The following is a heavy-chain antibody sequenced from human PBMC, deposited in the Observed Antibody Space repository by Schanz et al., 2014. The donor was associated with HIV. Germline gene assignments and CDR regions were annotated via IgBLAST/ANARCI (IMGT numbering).Heavy chain of an antibody. CDR2: ISGSGGST. CDR1: GFTFSGYA. J-gene: IGHJ4*02. Sequence: EVQLLESGGGLVQPGGSLRLSCEVSGFTFSGYAMSWVRQAPGKGLEWVSTISGSGGSTYYADSVKGRSTISRDNSKNSLYLQMSSLRREDTAFYYCAKGVSVAGSSYYFDYWGQGALVTVSS. CDR3: AKGVSVAGSSYYFDY. V-gene: IGHV3-23*01. D-gene: IGHD6-19*01.